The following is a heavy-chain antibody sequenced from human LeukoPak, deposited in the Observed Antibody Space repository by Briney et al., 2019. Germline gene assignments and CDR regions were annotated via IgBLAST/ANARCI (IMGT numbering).Heavy chain of an antibody. Sequence: ASVKVSCKVSGYTLTELSMHWVRQAPGKGLEWMGGFDPEDGETIYAQKFQGRVTMTEDTSTDTAYMELSSLRSEDTAVYYCATERYCSGGSCYSANLFDPWGQGTLVTVSS. CDR3: ATERYCSGGSCYSANLFDP. J-gene: IGHJ5*02. V-gene: IGHV1-24*01. CDR2: FDPEDGET. D-gene: IGHD2-15*01. CDR1: GYTLTELS.